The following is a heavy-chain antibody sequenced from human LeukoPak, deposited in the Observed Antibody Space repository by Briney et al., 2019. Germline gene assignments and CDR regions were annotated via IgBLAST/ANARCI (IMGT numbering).Heavy chain of an antibody. D-gene: IGHD3-3*01. J-gene: IGHJ4*02. CDR2: ISSRSSYI. Sequence: SGGSLRLSCVASGFTFSSYNMKWVRQAPGKGLEWVSSISSRSSYIFYADSVKGRFTISRDNAKKSLYLQMNSLRAEDTAVYYCASGVNYFDYWGQGTLVTVSS. V-gene: IGHV3-21*01. CDR1: GFTFSSYN. CDR3: ASGVNYFDY.